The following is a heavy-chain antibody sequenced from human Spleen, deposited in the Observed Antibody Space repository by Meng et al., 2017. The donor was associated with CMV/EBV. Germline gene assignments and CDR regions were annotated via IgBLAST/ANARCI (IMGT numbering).Heavy chain of an antibody. CDR2: IFYSGDT. V-gene: IGHV4-39*01. Sequence: SETLSLTCTVSGGSISSSTYYWGWIRQPPGKGLQWIGSIFYSGDTNYNPSLNRRITMSVDASKDQFSLRLSSVTAADTAVYYCARLSPPHGSYSDYWGQGTLVTVS. CDR1: GGSISSSTYY. CDR3: ARLSPPHGSYSDY. D-gene: IGHD1-26*01. J-gene: IGHJ4*02.